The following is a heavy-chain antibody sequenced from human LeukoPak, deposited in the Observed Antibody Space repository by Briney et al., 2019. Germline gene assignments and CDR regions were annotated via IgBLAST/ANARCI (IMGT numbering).Heavy chain of an antibody. CDR1: GFTFSSYA. V-gene: IGHV3-23*01. D-gene: IGHD3-22*01. Sequence: GGSLRLSCAASGFTFSSYAMSWVRQAPGKGLEWVSAISGSGGSTFYADSVKGRFTISRDNSKNTLYLQMNSLRAEDTAVYYCAKIEGYDSSGYYYVGPYFDYWGQGTLVTVSS. CDR3: AKIEGYDSSGYYYVGPYFDY. J-gene: IGHJ4*02. CDR2: ISGSGGST.